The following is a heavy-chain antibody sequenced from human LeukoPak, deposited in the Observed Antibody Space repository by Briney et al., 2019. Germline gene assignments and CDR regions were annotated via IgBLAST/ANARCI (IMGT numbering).Heavy chain of an antibody. CDR1: GGSLSGYY. V-gene: IGHV4-34*01. CDR3: ARERGDFDY. J-gene: IGHJ4*02. CDR2: INHSGST. D-gene: IGHD3-10*01. Sequence: SETLSLTCAVYGGSLSGYYWSWIRQPPGKGLEWIGEINHSGSTNYNPSLKSRVTISVDTSKNQFSLKLSSVTAADTAVYYCARERGDFDYWGQGTLVTVSS.